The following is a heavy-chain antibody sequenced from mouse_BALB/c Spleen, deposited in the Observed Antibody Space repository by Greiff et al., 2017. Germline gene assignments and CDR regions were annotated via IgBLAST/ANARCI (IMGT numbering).Heavy chain of an antibody. J-gene: IGHJ2*01. CDR2: ISSGSSTI. Sequence: EVQVVESGGGLVQPGGSRKLSCAASGFTFSSFGMHWVRQAPEKGLEWVAYISSGSSTIYYADTVKGRFTISRDNPKNTLFLQMTSLRSEDTAMYYWARLGRISYYFDYWGQGTTLTVSS. CDR3: ARLGRISYYFDY. V-gene: IGHV5-17*02. D-gene: IGHD4-1*01. CDR1: GFTFSSFG.